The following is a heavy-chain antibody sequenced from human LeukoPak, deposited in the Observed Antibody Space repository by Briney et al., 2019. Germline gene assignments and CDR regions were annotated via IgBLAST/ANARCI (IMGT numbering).Heavy chain of an antibody. CDR1: GFTFSRFM. CDR3: AKAGVYGSGSYNLDY. J-gene: IGHJ4*02. CDR2: IRQDGSEK. V-gene: IGHV3-7*03. Sequence: PGGSLRLSCAASGFTFSRFMMSWVRQAPGKGLEWVGNIRQDGSEKYYVDSVKGRFTISRDNAKNSLYLQMNSLRAEDTAVYYCAKAGVYGSGSYNLDYWGQGTLVTVSS. D-gene: IGHD3-10*01.